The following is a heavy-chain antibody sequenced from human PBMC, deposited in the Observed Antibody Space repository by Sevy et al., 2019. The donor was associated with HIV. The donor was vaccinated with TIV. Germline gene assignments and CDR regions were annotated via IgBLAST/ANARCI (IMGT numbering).Heavy chain of an antibody. V-gene: IGHV3-23*01. CDR1: GFTFNIYA. Sequence: GGCLRLSCAASGFTFNIYAMTWVRQAPGKGLEWVSTISVSGGSTYYADSVKGRFTISRDNSKNTLYLQMNSLRVEDTAVYYCAKDHDNNWFDPWGQGTLVTVSS. CDR3: AKDHDNNWFDP. D-gene: IGHD3-9*01. CDR2: ISVSGGST. J-gene: IGHJ5*02.